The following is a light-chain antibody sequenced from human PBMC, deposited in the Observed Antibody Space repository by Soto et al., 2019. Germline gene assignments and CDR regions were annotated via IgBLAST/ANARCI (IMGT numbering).Light chain of an antibody. CDR1: QTISSW. V-gene: IGKV1-5*03. CDR3: QHYNSYSEA. Sequence: DIQMTQSPSTLSGSVGDRVTITCRASQTISSWLAWYHQKPGKAPKLLIYKASTLKSGVPSRFSGSGSGTEFTLTISSLQPDDFATYYCQHYNSYSEAFGQGTK. CDR2: KAS. J-gene: IGKJ1*01.